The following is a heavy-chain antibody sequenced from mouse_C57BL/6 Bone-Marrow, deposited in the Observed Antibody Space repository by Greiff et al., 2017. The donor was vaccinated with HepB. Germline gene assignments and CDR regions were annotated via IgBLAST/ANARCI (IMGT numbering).Heavy chain of an antibody. CDR3: ARLLLRKGFDY. V-gene: IGHV5-17*01. CDR1: GFTFSDYG. J-gene: IGHJ2*01. D-gene: IGHD1-1*01. CDR2: ISSGSSTI. Sequence: EVKLVESGGGLVKPGGSLKLSCAASGFTFSDYGMHWVRQAPEKGLEWVAYISSGSSTIYYADTVKGRFTISRDNAKNTLFLHMTSLRSEDTAMYYCARLLLRKGFDYWGQGTTLTVSS.